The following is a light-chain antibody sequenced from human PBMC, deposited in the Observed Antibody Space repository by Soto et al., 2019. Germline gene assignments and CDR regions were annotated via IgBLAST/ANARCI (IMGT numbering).Light chain of an antibody. CDR1: QIVSNNY. CDR2: GAS. CDR3: QQYGNSLPWT. Sequence: EIVLTQSPGTLSLSPGEGATLSCRASQIVSNNYLAWYQQKPGQAPRLLVYGASRRATGIPDRFSGSGSGTDFTLTIIRLEPEDVAVYYCQQYGNSLPWTFGQGTKVEIK. J-gene: IGKJ1*01. V-gene: IGKV3-20*01.